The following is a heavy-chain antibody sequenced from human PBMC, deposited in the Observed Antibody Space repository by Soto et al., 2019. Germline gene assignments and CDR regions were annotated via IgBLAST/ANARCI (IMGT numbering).Heavy chain of an antibody. J-gene: IGHJ5*02. Sequence: QLQLQESGSGLVKPSQTLSLTCAVSGGSISSGAYTWSWIRQTPGKGLEWIGYIYHSGGTYYNPSLKSRVTLSVDTSKNQFSLKLTSVTAADTAVYYCVRGDRAYNWFDPWGQGTLVTVSS. CDR3: VRGDRAYNWFDP. CDR2: IYHSGGT. V-gene: IGHV4-30-2*01. CDR1: GGSISSGAYT.